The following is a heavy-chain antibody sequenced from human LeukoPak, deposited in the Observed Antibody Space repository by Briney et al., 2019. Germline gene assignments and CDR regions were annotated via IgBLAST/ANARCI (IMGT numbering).Heavy chain of an antibody. Sequence: SETLSLTCTVSGDFITAYYWSWIRQPPGKGLEWIGYVYYTGSTEYNPSLRSRVTISLDLSKPQFSLNLTSVTAADTAVYHCASNPGTVFDYWGQGALVTVSS. CDR1: GDFITAYY. D-gene: IGHD1-26*01. V-gene: IGHV4-59*01. CDR2: VYYTGST. J-gene: IGHJ4*02. CDR3: ASNPGTVFDY.